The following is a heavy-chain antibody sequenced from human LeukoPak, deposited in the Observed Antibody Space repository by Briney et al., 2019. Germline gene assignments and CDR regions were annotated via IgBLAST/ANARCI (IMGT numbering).Heavy chain of an antibody. J-gene: IGHJ6*03. D-gene: IGHD2-2*01. CDR2: IYYSGST. Sequence: SETLSLTCTVSGGSISSYYWSWIRQPPGKGLEWIGSIYYSGSTYYNPSLKSRVTISVDTSKNQFSLKLSSVTAADTAVYYCARRGVPAAPNYYYYYMDVWGKGTTVTISS. CDR3: ARRGVPAAPNYYYYYMDV. CDR1: GGSISSYY. V-gene: IGHV4-39*07.